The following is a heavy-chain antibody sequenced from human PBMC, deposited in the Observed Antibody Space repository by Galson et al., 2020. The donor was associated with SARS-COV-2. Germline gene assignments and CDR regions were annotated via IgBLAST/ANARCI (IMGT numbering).Heavy chain of an antibody. Sequence: SETLSLTCTVSGGSISSYYWSWIRQPPGKGLEWIGYIYYSGSTNYNPSLKSRVTISVDTSKNQFSLKLSSVTAADTAVYYCARQVVPGSSLDYWGQGTLVTVSS. CDR1: GGSISSYY. V-gene: IGHV4-59*08. D-gene: IGHD1-26*01. J-gene: IGHJ4*02. CDR2: IYYSGST. CDR3: ARQVVPGSSLDY.